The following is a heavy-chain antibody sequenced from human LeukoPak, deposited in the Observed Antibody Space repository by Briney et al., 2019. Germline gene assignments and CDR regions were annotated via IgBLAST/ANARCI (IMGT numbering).Heavy chain of an antibody. V-gene: IGHV1-8*01. CDR3: ARGNRLYSSSWSSLPFDI. CDR2: TNPKSGYT. J-gene: IGHJ3*02. D-gene: IGHD6-13*01. CDR1: GYTFTSYD. Sequence: ASVKVSCKASGYTFTSYDINWVRQATGQGLEWMGWTNPKSGYTGYVQKFQGRVTMTRNTSISTAYMELSRLRSEDTAVYYCARGNRLYSSSWSSLPFDIWGQGTMVTVSS.